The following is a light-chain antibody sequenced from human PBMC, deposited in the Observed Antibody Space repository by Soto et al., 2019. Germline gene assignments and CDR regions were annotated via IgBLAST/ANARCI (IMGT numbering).Light chain of an antibody. V-gene: IGLV1-44*01. CDR1: SSNIGSNT. CDR3: AAWDDSLNGLWV. CDR2: SNN. Sequence: QSFLSQPSAASLTPGQRVTISCSGSSSNIGSNTVNWYQQLPGTAPKLLIYSNNQRPSGVPDRFSGSKSGTSASLAISGLQSEDEADYYCAAWDDSLNGLWVFGGGTKVTVL. J-gene: IGLJ3*02.